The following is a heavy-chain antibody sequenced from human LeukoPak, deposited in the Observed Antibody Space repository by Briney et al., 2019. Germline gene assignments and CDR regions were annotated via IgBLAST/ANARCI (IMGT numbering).Heavy chain of an antibody. CDR3: ARARDYGSGKANAFDI. CDR1: GLTFRTYG. D-gene: IGHD3-10*01. V-gene: IGHV3-7*05. J-gene: IGHJ3*02. Sequence: GGSLRLSGEASGLTFRTYGMHWVRKAPGKGLEWLPNIKRDGSEKYYVDSVKGRFTISRDNAENSLYLQMNSLRAEDTAVYYCARARDYGSGKANAFDIWGQGTMVTVSS. CDR2: IKRDGSEK.